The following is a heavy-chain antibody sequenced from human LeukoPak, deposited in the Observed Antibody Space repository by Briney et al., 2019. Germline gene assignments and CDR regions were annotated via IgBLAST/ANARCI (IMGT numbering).Heavy chain of an antibody. J-gene: IGHJ4*02. Sequence: PSETLSLTCTVSGGSISSGGYYWSWIRQHPGKGLEWIGYIYYSGSTYYNPSLKSRVTISVDTSKNQFSLKLSSVTAADTAVYYCARERSGGSGWPFDYWGQGTLATVSS. CDR1: GGSISSGGYY. D-gene: IGHD6-19*01. CDR2: IYYSGST. V-gene: IGHV4-31*03. CDR3: ARERSGGSGWPFDY.